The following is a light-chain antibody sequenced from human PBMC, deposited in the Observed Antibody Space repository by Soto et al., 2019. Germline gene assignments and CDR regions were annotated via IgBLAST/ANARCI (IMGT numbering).Light chain of an antibody. V-gene: IGKV3-20*01. CDR2: GAS. CDR3: QNYRDSSWT. J-gene: IGKJ1*01. CDR1: QSLSGTS. Sequence: EIVLTQSPRTLSLSTGETATLSCRASQSLSGTSLVWYQQKRGQAPRLLIFGASRRATGIPDRFSGGGSDTDFTLTINGLEPEDFAMYYCQNYRDSSWTFGQGTKVEIK.